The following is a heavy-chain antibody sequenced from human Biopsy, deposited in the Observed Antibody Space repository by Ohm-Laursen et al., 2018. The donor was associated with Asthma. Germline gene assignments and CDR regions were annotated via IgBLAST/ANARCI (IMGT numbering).Heavy chain of an antibody. Sequence: GASVTASCTPSGYSFTSAGITWARLAPGQGLEWMGWISVYNGNTKVAQKLQDRVTMITDTSTSTAYMELRSLRSDDTAVYFCARAVDYSHYYGIDVWGQGTTVTVS. J-gene: IGHJ6*02. CDR2: ISVYNGNT. CDR3: ARAVDYSHYYGIDV. V-gene: IGHV1-18*01. CDR1: GYSFTSAG. D-gene: IGHD3-10*01.